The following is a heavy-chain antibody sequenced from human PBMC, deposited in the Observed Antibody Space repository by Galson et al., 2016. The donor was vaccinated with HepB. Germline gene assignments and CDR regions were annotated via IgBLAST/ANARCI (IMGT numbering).Heavy chain of an antibody. CDR1: GGSISGNSYY. Sequence: SETLSLTCIVSGGSISGNSYYWGWIRQSPGRGLEWIGSMYYNGATYYNPSLESRVTISVDTSKNQFSLRLDSVTAADTGLYYCATGIVVAGKYYYHYMDVWGKGTTVTVSS. J-gene: IGHJ6*03. D-gene: IGHD6-19*01. CDR2: MYYNGAT. V-gene: IGHV4-39*01. CDR3: ATGIVVAGKYYYHYMDV.